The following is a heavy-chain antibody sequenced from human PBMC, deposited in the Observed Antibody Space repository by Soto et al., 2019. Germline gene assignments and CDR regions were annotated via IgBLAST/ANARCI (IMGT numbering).Heavy chain of an antibody. CDR3: AITLLPGGYFQH. V-gene: IGHV4-30-2*01. J-gene: IGHJ1*01. CDR2: IYHSGGT. Sequence: PSETLSLTCAVSGGSINSGGSSWSWIRQPPGKGLEWIGYIYHSGGTYYNPSLKSRVTLSVDRSKNQFSLKLSSVTAADTAVYYCAITLLPGGYFQHWGRGTLVTVS. CDR1: GGSINSGGSS. D-gene: IGHD3-10*01.